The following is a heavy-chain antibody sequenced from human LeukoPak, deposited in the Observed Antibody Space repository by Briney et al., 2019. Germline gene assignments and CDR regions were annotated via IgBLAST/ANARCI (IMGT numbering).Heavy chain of an antibody. Sequence: SSETLSLTCTVSGGSISSYYWSWIRQPPGKGLEWIGYIYYSGSNNYKPSLKSRVTISVDTSKKRFSLKLSSVTAADTAVYYCARGKGDGYNFYYYYYMDVWGKGTTVTVSS. V-gene: IGHV4-59*01. J-gene: IGHJ6*03. CDR3: ARGKGDGYNFYYYYYMDV. CDR2: IYYSGSN. CDR1: GGSISSYY. D-gene: IGHD5-24*01.